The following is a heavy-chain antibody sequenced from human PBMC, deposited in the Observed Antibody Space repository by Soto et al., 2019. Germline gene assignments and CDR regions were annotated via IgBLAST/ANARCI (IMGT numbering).Heavy chain of an antibody. V-gene: IGHV4-39*01. Sequence: PSETLSLTCTVSGGSISSSSYYWGRIRQPPGKGLEWIGSIYYSGSTYYNPSLKSRVTISVDTSKNQFSLKLSSVTAADTAVYYCHSVTVTTRFYYYYMDVWGKGTTVTVSS. J-gene: IGHJ6*03. CDR1: GGSISSSSYY. D-gene: IGHD4-17*01. CDR2: IYYSGST. CDR3: HSVTVTTRFYYYYMDV.